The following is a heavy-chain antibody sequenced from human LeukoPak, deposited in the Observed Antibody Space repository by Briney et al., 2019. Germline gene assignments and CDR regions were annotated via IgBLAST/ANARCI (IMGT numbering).Heavy chain of an antibody. D-gene: IGHD2-2*01. V-gene: IGHV1-46*01. CDR2: INPSGGST. CDR3: ARDLGYCSSTSCHALGY. J-gene: IGHJ4*02. Sequence: ASVKVSFKASGYTFTSYYMHWVRQAPGQGLEWMGIINPSGGSTSYAQKFQGRVTMTRDTSTSTVYMELSSLRSEDTAVYYCARDLGYCSSTSCHALGYWGQGTLVTVSS. CDR1: GYTFTSYY.